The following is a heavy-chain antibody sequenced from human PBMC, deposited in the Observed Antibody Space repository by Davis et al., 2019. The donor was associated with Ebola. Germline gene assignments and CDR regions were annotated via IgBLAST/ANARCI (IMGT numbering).Heavy chain of an antibody. J-gene: IGHJ4*02. V-gene: IGHV3-11*06. CDR3: ARGVNRACLDD. CDR1: GFTFSDYY. D-gene: IGHD3-10*01. CDR2: ISSSSSYT. Sequence: GGSLRLPCAASGFTFSDYYMSWIRQAPGTGLEWVSYISSSSSYTNYADSVKGRVTISRDNAKSTLYLQMSSLRAEDTAVFYCARGVNRACLDDWGQGTLVTVSS.